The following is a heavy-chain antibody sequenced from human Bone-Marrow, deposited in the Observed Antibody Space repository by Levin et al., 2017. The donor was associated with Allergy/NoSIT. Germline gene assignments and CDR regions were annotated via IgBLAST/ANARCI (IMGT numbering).Heavy chain of an antibody. CDR2: VYFSGST. J-gene: IGHJ4*02. CDR1: GDSIISATYY. V-gene: IGHV4-39*02. Sequence: SETLSLTCTVSGDSIISATYYWGWVRQPPGKGLEWIGSVYFSGSTYPSPFLKSRVTMSADTSRSYFSLNLSSVTAAATAVYYCATVPALLLLDWFLDYRGRGVLVTVSS. D-gene: IGHD3-9*01. CDR3: ATVPALLLLDWFLDY.